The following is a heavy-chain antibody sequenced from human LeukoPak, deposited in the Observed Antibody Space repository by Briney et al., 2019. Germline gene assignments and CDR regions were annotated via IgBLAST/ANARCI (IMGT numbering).Heavy chain of an antibody. D-gene: IGHD3-10*01. CDR2: IYYSGST. V-gene: IGHV4-30-4*01. J-gene: IGHJ5*02. CDR1: GGSISSGDYY. CDR3: ARRRFGDPGADP. Sequence: PSQTLSLTCTVSGGSISSGDYYWSWIRQPPGKGLEWIGYIYYSGSTYYNPSLKSRVTISVDTSKNQFSLKLSSVTAADTAVYYCARRRFGDPGADPWGQGTLVTVSS.